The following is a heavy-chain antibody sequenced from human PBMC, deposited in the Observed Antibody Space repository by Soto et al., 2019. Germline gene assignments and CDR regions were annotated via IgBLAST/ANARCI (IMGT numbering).Heavy chain of an antibody. J-gene: IGHJ6*02. CDR1: GGTFSSYA. D-gene: IGHD2-2*01. CDR2: IIPIFGTA. CDR3: ARGKLYCSSTSCYDYYYGMDV. V-gene: IGHV1-69*06. Sequence: QVQLVQSGAEVKKPGSSVKVSCKASGGTFSSYAISWVRQAPGQGLEWMGGIIPIFGTANYAQKFQGRVTITADKSTSTAYIELSSLRSEDTAVYYCARGKLYCSSTSCYDYYYGMDVWGQGTTVTVSS.